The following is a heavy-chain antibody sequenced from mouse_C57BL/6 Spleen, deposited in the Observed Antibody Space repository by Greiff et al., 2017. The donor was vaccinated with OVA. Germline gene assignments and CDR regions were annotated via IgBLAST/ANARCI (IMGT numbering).Heavy chain of an antibody. Sequence: QVQLQQPGAELVKPGASVKMSCKASGYTFTSYWITWVKQRPGQGLEWIGDIYPGSGSTNYNEKFKSKATLTVDKSSSTAYMQLSSLTSEDSAVYYCARHYGNYGYFDVWGTGTTVTVSS. D-gene: IGHD2-1*01. CDR1: GYTFTSYW. V-gene: IGHV1-55*01. CDR3: ARHYGNYGYFDV. J-gene: IGHJ1*03. CDR2: IYPGSGST.